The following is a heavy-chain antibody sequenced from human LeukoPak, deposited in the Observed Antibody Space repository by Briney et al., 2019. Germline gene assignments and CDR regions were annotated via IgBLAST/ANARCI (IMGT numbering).Heavy chain of an antibody. D-gene: IGHD2-8*01. CDR1: GYTFTDYH. J-gene: IGHJ4*02. V-gene: IGHV1-2*02. CDR3: ATLMAHLDY. CDR2: INPNSGDT. Sequence: ASVKVSCKAFGYTFTDYHMHWVRQAPGQGLEWMGWINPNSGDTNYAQKFQGRVTMTRDTTISTAYMELSRLRSNDTAVFYCATLMAHLDYWGQGTLVTVSS.